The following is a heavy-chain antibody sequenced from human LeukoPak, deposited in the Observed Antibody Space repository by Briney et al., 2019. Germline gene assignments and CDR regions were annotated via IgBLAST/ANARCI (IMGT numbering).Heavy chain of an antibody. CDR1: GGTFSSYA. D-gene: IGHD6-19*01. CDR3: ARDLSGWYVRGFQH. J-gene: IGHJ1*01. V-gene: IGHV1-69*05. CDR2: IIPIFGTA. Sequence: SVKVSCRASGGTFSSYAISWVRQAPGQGLEWMGGIIPIFGTANYAQKFQGRVTITTDESTSTAYMELSSLRSEDTAVYYCARDLSGWYVRGFQHWGQGTLVTVSS.